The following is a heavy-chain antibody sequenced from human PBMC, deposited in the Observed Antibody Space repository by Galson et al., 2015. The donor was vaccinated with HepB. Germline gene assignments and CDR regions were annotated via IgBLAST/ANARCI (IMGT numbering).Heavy chain of an antibody. CDR2: ISGSGGNA. V-gene: IGHV3-23*01. D-gene: IGHD1-26*01. Sequence: SLRLSCAASGFTFSSYAMSWVRQAPGKGLEWVSIISGSGGNAHYADSVKGRFAISRDNSKNTLYLQMNSLRAEDSAVYYCAKDRVGAHDFDYWGQGTLVTVSS. CDR1: GFTFSSYA. CDR3: AKDRVGAHDFDY. J-gene: IGHJ4*02.